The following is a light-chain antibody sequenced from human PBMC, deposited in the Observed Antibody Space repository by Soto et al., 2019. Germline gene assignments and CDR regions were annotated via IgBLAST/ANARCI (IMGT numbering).Light chain of an antibody. V-gene: IGKV2D-29*01. CDR3: MQSIRLPYT. CDR1: QTLLRRDGKTY. Sequence: DIVMTQTPLSLSVTAGQPASISCKSSQTLLRRDGKTYLYWYLQKPGQPPQLLMSEVSNRFSGVPDKVSGTGSGTDFTQEISRVEAEDVGVYYCMQSIRLPYTFGQGTKLEIK. CDR2: EVS. J-gene: IGKJ2*01.